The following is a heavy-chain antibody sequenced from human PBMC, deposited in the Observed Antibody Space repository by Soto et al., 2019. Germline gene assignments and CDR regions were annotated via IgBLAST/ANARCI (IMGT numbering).Heavy chain of an antibody. D-gene: IGHD2-15*01. CDR1: RFSFSDYG. Sequence: QVQLVESGGGVVQPGGSRRLSCEASRFSFSDYGMHWVRQAPGEGLEWVALIRDDGSATYYSDSVKGRFAISRDNSKNTLYLQMNRLRAEDTAVYYCATSTLTDAFDIWGQGTMVSVSS. V-gene: IGHV3-30*02. CDR3: ATSTLTDAFDI. CDR2: IRDDGSAT. J-gene: IGHJ3*02.